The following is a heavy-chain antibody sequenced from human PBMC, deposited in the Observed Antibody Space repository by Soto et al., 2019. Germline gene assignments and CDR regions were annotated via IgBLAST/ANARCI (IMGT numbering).Heavy chain of an antibody. V-gene: IGHV3-30*18. J-gene: IGHJ4*02. CDR2: ITYDGNNK. D-gene: IGHD3-9*01. Sequence: PGGSLRLSCAASGFTFSNYGMHWVRQAPGKGLEWVAVITYDGNNKYYADSVKGRFTLSRDNSKNTLYLQMDSLRAEDTAVYYCAKAQTATYYDILTGPDYWGQGTLVTVSS. CDR1: GFTFSNYG. CDR3: AKAQTATYYDILTGPDY.